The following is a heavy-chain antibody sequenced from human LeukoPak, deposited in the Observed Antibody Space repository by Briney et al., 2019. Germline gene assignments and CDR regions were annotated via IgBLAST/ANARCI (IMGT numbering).Heavy chain of an antibody. Sequence: SETLSLTCTVSGGSISGYYWSWIRQPPGEGLEWIGYISASGTTNYNPSLKSRVTMSVDTSKNQFSLKLSSVTAADTAVYYCARLPNDAFDIWGQGTMDTVSS. J-gene: IGHJ3*02. V-gene: IGHV4-4*09. CDR3: ARLPNDAFDI. CDR2: ISASGTT. CDR1: GGSISGYY.